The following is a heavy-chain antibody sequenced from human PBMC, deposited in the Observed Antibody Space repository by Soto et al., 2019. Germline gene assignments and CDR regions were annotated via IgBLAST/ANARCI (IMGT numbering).Heavy chain of an antibody. CDR3: ARENNYGGNHYFEF. V-gene: IGHV4-31*11. D-gene: IGHD2-15*01. Sequence: PSETLSLTCAVSGGSISSGGYSWSWIRQPPGKGLEWIGYIYYSGSTHYNPSLKSRASISVDTSENQFSLNLTSVTAADTAIYYCARENNYGGNHYFEFWGQGTPVTVSS. CDR1: GGSISSGGYS. CDR2: IYYSGST. J-gene: IGHJ4*02.